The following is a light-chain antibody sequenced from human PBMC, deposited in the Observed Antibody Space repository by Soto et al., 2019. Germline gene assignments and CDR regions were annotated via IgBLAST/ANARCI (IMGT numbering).Light chain of an antibody. CDR2: AAS. V-gene: IGKV1-27*01. Sequence: DTQMTQSPSSLSASVGDRVTITCRASQGIYNYLAWYQQKPGKVPKILIYAASSLVSGVPSRFSGSESGTDFTLTISSLQPEDVATYCCQKCNSAPFTFCPGTKVDIK. CDR1: QGIYNY. J-gene: IGKJ3*01. CDR3: QKCNSAPFT.